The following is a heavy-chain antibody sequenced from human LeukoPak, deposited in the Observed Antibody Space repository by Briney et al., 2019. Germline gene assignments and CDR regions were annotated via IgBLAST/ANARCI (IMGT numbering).Heavy chain of an antibody. J-gene: IGHJ4*02. V-gene: IGHV2-70*11. Sequence: SGPTLVNPTQTLTLTCTFSGFSLSTSGVCVSWIRQPPGKALEWLARIDWDDDKYYSTSLKTRLTISKDTSKNQVVLTMTNMDHVDTATYYCARIWLTRSYYFDYWGQGTLVTVSS. CDR3: ARIWLTRSYYFDY. CDR1: GFSLSTSGVC. D-gene: IGHD5-12*01. CDR2: IDWDDDK.